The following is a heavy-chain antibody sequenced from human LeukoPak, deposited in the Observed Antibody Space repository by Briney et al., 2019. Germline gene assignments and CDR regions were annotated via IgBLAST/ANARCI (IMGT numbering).Heavy chain of an antibody. CDR1: VYTFTSYD. D-gene: IGHD3-9*01. Sequence: ASVKVSCKASVYTFTSYDIHWVRQATGQGLEWMGWMNPNSGNTGYAQKFQGRVTMTRNTSISTAYMELSSLRSEDTAVYYCARGGTYYDILTGYYPLKLAYYYYGMDVWGQGTTVTVSS. CDR3: ARGGTYYDILTGYYPLKLAYYYYGMDV. J-gene: IGHJ6*02. CDR2: MNPNSGNT. V-gene: IGHV1-8*01.